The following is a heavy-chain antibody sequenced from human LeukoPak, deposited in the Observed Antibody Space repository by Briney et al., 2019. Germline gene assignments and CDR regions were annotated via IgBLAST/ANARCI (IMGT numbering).Heavy chain of an antibody. CDR3: ARTTYYDFWSGWGHYYYMDV. CDR2: IKQDGSEK. Sequence: GGSLRLSCAASGFDFNDFAMTWVRQAPGKGLEWVANIKQDGSEKYYVDSVKGRFTISRDNAKNSLYLQMNSLRAEDTAVYYCARTTYYDFWSGWGHYYYMDVWGKGTTVTVSS. CDR1: GFDFNDFA. J-gene: IGHJ6*03. D-gene: IGHD3-3*01. V-gene: IGHV3-7*01.